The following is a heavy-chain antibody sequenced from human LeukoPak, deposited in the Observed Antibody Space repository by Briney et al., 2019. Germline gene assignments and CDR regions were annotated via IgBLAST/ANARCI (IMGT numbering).Heavy chain of an antibody. CDR3: ARQDKGALDI. Sequence: GGSLRLSCAASRFTFSSYTMNWVRQAPGKGLEWVSSISGTGSYICFADSVKGRFTISRDNAKNSLHLQMNSLTAEDTAVYYCARQDKGALDIWGQGTMVTVSP. CDR2: ISGTGSYI. CDR1: RFTFSSYT. J-gene: IGHJ3*02. D-gene: IGHD2-15*01. V-gene: IGHV3-21*01.